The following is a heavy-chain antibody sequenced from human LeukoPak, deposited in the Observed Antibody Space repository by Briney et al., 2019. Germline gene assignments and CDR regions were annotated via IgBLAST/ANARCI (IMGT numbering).Heavy chain of an antibody. CDR1: GFTVSSNY. D-gene: IGHD6-19*01. CDR2: IYSGGST. Sequence: PGGSLRLSCAASGFTVSSNYMSWVRQAPGKGLEWVSVIYSGGSTYYADSVKGRFTISRDNSKNTLYLQMNSLRAEDTAVYYCTADEGVLAVAGLFDYWGQGTLVTVSS. J-gene: IGHJ4*02. V-gene: IGHV3-53*01. CDR3: TADEGVLAVAGLFDY.